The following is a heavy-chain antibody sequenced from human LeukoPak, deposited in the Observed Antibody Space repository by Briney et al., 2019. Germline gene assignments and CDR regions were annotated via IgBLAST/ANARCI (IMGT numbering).Heavy chain of an antibody. D-gene: IGHD6-19*01. CDR2: ISAYNGNT. V-gene: IGHV1-18*01. J-gene: IGHJ4*02. Sequence: ASVKVSCKASGYTFTSYGMSWVRQAPGQGLEWMGWISAYNGNTNYAQKLQGRVTMTTDTSTSTAYMELRSLRSDDTAVYYCAREFGRIAVAGTPEYYFDYWGQGTLVTVSS. CDR3: AREFGRIAVAGTPEYYFDY. CDR1: GYTFTSYG.